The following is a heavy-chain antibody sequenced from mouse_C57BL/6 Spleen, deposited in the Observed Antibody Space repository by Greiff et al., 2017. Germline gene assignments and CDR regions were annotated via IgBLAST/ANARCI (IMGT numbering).Heavy chain of an antibody. CDR1: GFTFSDYG. D-gene: IGHD1-1*02. CDR2: ISSGSSTI. Sequence: EVMLVESGGGLVKPGGSLKLSCAASGFTFSDYGMHWVRQAPEKGLEWVAYISSGSSTIYYADTVKGRFTISRDNAKNTLFLQRTSLRSEDTAMYYCARYYDYYAMDYWGQGTSVTVSS. CDR3: ARYYDYYAMDY. J-gene: IGHJ4*01. V-gene: IGHV5-17*01.